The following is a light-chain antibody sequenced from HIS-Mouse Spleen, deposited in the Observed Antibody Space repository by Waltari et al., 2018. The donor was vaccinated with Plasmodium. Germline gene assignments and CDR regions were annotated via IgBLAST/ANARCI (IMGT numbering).Light chain of an antibody. CDR1: ALPKKY. J-gene: IGLJ3*02. CDR3: YSTDSSGNHRV. Sequence: SYELTQPPSVSVSPGQTARITCSGDALPKKYAYWYQQKSGQAPVLCIYEDRKRPSGIPERFSGSSAGTMATLTISGAQVEDEADYYCYSTDSSGNHRVFGGGTKLTVL. V-gene: IGLV3-10*01. CDR2: EDR.